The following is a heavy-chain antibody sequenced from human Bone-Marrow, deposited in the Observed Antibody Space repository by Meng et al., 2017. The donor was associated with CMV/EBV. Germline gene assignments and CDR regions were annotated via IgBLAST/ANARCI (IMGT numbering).Heavy chain of an antibody. D-gene: IGHD2-2*01. CDR2: ILYDGSNK. CDR3: ARGALSYIVVVAAARVNAFDI. J-gene: IGHJ3*02. CDR1: RFTFSTYA. V-gene: IGHV3-30-3*01. Sequence: GGSLRLSCAASRFTFSTYAMHWVRQAPGKGLEWVALILYDGSNKYYADSVKGRFTISRDNSKNTLYLQMNSLRAEDTAVYYCARGALSYIVVVAAARVNAFDIWGQGKMVTVSS.